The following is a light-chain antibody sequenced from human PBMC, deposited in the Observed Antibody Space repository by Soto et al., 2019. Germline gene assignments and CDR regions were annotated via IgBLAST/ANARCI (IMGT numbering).Light chain of an antibody. J-gene: IGKJ5*01. CDR1: QDIHRY. Sequence: DIQMTQSPVSLSASVGDRVTITCRASQDIHRYLAWFQQKPGKAPKSLIYATSSLQLGVPSRFSGSESGTEFTLTISSLQPEDFATYYCQQYDNFPLTIGHGTRLEMK. CDR2: ATS. CDR3: QQYDNFPLT. V-gene: IGKV1-16*01.